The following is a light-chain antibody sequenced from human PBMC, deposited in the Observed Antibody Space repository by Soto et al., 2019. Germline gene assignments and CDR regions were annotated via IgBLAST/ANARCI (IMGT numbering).Light chain of an antibody. CDR3: QQYGRSPYT. J-gene: IGKJ2*01. V-gene: IGKV3-20*01. CDR2: GAS. Sequence: EIVLTQSPDTLSLSPGERATLSCRASQSVSNNLLAWYQQKPGQAPRLLIYGASSRPGGIPDKFSGSGSGTDFTLTINRLEPEDFAVYYCQQYGRSPYTFAQGTKLEI. CDR1: QSVSNNL.